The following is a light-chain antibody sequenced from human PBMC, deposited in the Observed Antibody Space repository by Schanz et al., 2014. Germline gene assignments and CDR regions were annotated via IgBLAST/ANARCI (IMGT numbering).Light chain of an antibody. CDR2: DVS. CDR3: QSYASRMGGV. V-gene: IGLV2-14*01. Sequence: QSALTQPASVSGSPGQSITISCTGTSSDVGGYNYVSWYQQHPGKAPKLMIYDVSNRPSGVSNRFSGSKSGNTASLTISGLQAEDEADYYCQSYASRMGGVFGGGTKVTVL. CDR1: SSDVGGYNY. J-gene: IGLJ3*02.